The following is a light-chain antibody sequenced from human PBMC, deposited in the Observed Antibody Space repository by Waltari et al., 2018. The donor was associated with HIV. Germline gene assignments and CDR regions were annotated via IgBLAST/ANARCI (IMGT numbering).Light chain of an antibody. Sequence: QSALTQPPSASGSPGQSVTISCTGASSDVGAFKYVSWYQQHPGKAPKLLIYDVTKRPSGVPDRFSGSKFGNTASLTVSGLQAEDEAHYYCSSYAGSSMSYAFGTGTKVTVL. J-gene: IGLJ1*01. CDR3: SSYAGSSMSYA. V-gene: IGLV2-8*01. CDR1: SSDVGAFKY. CDR2: DVT.